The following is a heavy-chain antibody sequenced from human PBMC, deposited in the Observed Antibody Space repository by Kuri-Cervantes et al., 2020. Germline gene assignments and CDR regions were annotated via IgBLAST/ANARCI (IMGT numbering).Heavy chain of an antibody. V-gene: IGHV1-2*02. Sequence: ASVKVSCKASGYTFTGYYMHWVRQAPGQGLEWMGWINPNSGGTNYAQKFQGRVTMTRDTSISTAYMELRSLRSEDTAVYYCARATTKPQGYYYYYGMDVWGQGTTVTVSS. J-gene: IGHJ6*02. D-gene: IGHD1-26*01. CDR2: INPNSGGT. CDR3: ARATTKPQGYYYYYGMDV. CDR1: GYTFTGYY.